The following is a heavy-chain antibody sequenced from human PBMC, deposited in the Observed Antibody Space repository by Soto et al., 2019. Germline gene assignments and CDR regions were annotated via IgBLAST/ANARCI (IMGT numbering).Heavy chain of an antibody. CDR2: IYYSGST. J-gene: IGHJ3*02. V-gene: IGHV4-59*08. CDR3: ARFGDYGDLDAFDI. Sequence: LSLTCTVSGGSISSYYWSWIRQPPGKGLEWIGYIYYSGSTNYNPSLKSRVTISVDTSKNQFSLKLSSVTAADTAVYYCARFGDYGDLDAFDIWGQGTMVTVSS. D-gene: IGHD4-17*01. CDR1: GGSISSYY.